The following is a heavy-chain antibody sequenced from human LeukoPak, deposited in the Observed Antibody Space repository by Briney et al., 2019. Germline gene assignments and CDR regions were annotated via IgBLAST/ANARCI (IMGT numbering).Heavy chain of an antibody. J-gene: IGHJ4*02. CDR1: GGSFSGYY. D-gene: IGHD6-13*01. V-gene: IGHV4-34*01. Sequence: SETLSLTCAVYGGSFSGYYWSWIRQPPGKGLERIGEINHSGSTNYNPSLKSRVTISVDTSKNQFSLKLSSVTAADTAVYYCARGEAPAGPFDYWGQGTLVTVSS. CDR2: INHSGST. CDR3: ARGEAPAGPFDY.